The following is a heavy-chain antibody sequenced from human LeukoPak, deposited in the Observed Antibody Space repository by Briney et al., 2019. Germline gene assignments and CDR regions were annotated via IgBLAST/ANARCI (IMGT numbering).Heavy chain of an antibody. CDR1: GFTFSSYG. V-gene: IGHV3-30*18. CDR3: AKDPGNSLYAFDI. J-gene: IGHJ3*02. D-gene: IGHD4-23*01. Sequence: GGSLRLSCGVSGFTFSSYGMHWVRQAPGKGLEWVAVISYDGSNKYYADSVKGRFTISRDNSKNTLYLQMNSLRAEDTAVYYCAKDPGNSLYAFDIWGQGTMVTVSS. CDR2: ISYDGSNK.